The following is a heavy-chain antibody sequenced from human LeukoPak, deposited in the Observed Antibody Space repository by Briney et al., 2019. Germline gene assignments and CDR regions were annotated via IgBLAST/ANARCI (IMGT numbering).Heavy chain of an antibody. Sequence: SVKVSCKASGGTFSSYAISWVRQAPGQGLEWMGGIIPIFGTANYAQKFQGRVTITADESTSTAYMELSNLRSEDTAVYYCARTPLESPPYYYYGMDVWGQGTTVTVSS. V-gene: IGHV1-69*13. CDR1: GGTFSSYA. J-gene: IGHJ6*02. CDR3: ARTPLESPPYYYYGMDV. CDR2: IIPIFGTA.